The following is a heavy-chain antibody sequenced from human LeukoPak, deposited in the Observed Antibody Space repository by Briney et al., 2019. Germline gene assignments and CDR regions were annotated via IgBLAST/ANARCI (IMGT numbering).Heavy chain of an antibody. CDR2: ISYDGSNK. V-gene: IGHV3-30*04. J-gene: IGHJ6*02. CDR1: GFTYSNYA. CDR3: ARALPITMIVVVYPGGMDA. Sequence: PGGSLRLSCAASGFTYSNYAMHWVRQAPGKGLEWVAVISYDGSNKYYADSVKGRFTISRDNSKNMLYPQMNSLRAEDTALYYCARALPITMIVVVYPGGMDAWGQGTTVTVSS. D-gene: IGHD3-22*01.